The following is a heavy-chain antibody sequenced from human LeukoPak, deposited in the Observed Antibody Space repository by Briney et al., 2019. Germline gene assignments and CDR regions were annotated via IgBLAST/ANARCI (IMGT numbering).Heavy chain of an antibody. CDR3: ASGQVTAVAGYIDH. CDR2: ISAYNGNT. Sequence: ASVKVSCKASGYTFTSYGISWVRQAPGQGPEWMGWISAYNGNTYNAQKLQRIVTITTDTSTSTAYMELGSLTSDDTAVYHCASGQVTAVAGYIDHWGQGTLVTVSS. V-gene: IGHV1-18*04. CDR1: GYTFTSYG. D-gene: IGHD6-19*01. J-gene: IGHJ4*02.